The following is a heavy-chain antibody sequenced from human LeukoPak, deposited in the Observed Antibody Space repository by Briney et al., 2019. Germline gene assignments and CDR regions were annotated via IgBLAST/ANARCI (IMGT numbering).Heavy chain of an antibody. D-gene: IGHD3-9*01. Sequence: GGSRRLSCAASGFTFSSYSMNWVRQAPGKGLEWVSYISSSSSTIYYADSVKGRFTISRDNAKNSLYLLMNSLRAEDTAVYYCARDNRLRYFDWFIDYWGQGTLVTVSS. CDR3: ARDNRLRYFDWFIDY. CDR1: GFTFSSYS. CDR2: ISSSSSTI. J-gene: IGHJ4*02. V-gene: IGHV3-48*01.